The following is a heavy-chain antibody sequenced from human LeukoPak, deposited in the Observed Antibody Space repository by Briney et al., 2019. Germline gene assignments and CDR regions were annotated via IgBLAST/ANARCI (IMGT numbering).Heavy chain of an antibody. V-gene: IGHV3-23*01. CDR3: AKVLGIAVAGKVDH. D-gene: IGHD6-19*01. CDR1: GFTFSTYA. J-gene: IGHJ4*02. Sequence: GGSLRLSCAASGFTFSTYAMSWVRQAPGKGLEWVSSLSGSGGSTYYADSVKGRFTISRDNSKNTLYLQMNSLRHEDTAVYYCAKVLGIAVAGKVDHWGQGTLVTVSS. CDR2: LSGSGGST.